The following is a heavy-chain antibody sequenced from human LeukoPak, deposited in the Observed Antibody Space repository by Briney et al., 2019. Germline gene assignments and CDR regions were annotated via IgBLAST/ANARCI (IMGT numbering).Heavy chain of an antibody. CDR3: ARELTTVRPPDNWFDP. V-gene: IGHV4-31*03. Sequence: SQTLSLTCTVSGGSFSSGGYYWSWIRQHPGKGLEWIGYIYYSGSTYYNPSLKRRVTISVDTSKNQFSLKLSSVAAADTAVYYCARELTTVRPPDNWFDPWGQGTLVTVSS. D-gene: IGHD4-17*01. CDR2: IYYSGST. J-gene: IGHJ5*02. CDR1: GGSFSSGGYY.